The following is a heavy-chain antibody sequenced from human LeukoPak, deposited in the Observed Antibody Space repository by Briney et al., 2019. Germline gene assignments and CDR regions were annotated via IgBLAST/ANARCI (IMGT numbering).Heavy chain of an antibody. Sequence: GGSLRLSCAASGFTFSSYSMSWVRQAPGKGLEWVSSISSSSSYIYYADSVKGRFTISRDNAKNSLYLQMNNLTAEDTAVYYCARESGETSGPLDIWGQGTMVTVSS. J-gene: IGHJ3*02. CDR1: GFTFSSYS. D-gene: IGHD3-10*01. CDR3: ARESGETSGPLDI. CDR2: ISSSSSYI. V-gene: IGHV3-21*01.